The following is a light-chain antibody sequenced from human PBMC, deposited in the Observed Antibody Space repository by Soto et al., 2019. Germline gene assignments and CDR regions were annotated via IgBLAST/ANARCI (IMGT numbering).Light chain of an antibody. CDR3: QLYGNSPP. V-gene: IGKV3D-11*01. Sequence: EIVLTQSPATLSLSPGERATLSCRASQGVSSYLAWYQQKPGQAPRLLIYDASNRATGIPARFSGSGPGTDFTLTINRLEPEDFAVYYCQLYGNSPPFGQGTRLEIK. CDR1: QGVSSY. J-gene: IGKJ5*01. CDR2: DAS.